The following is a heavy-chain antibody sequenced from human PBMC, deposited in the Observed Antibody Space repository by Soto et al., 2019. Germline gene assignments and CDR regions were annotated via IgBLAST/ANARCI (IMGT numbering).Heavy chain of an antibody. Sequence: QVQLVESGGGVVQPGRSLRLSCAASGFTFSNYIMHWVRQAPGKGLEWVAIILHDGNNKYYADSVKGRFTISRDNSKNTLYLQMNCLSTEDTAIYYCGRDDEGVGYCDLGYWGQGTLVTVSS. D-gene: IGHD2-21*01. CDR2: ILHDGNNK. CDR3: GRDDEGVGYCDLGY. J-gene: IGHJ4*02. CDR1: GFTFSNYI. V-gene: IGHV3-30-3*01.